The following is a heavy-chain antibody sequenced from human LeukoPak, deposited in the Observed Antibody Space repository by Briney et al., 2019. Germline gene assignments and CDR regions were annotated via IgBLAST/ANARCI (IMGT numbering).Heavy chain of an antibody. J-gene: IGHJ4*02. CDR2: ISGSGATT. V-gene: IGHV3-23*01. CDR3: VKFRVTGTTRDD. Sequence: GGSLRLSCAASGFTFSTYAMSWVRQAPGKGLEWVSSISGSGATTYYADSVKGRFTISRDSSKNTLYLQMNSLRAEDTAVYYCVKFRVTGTTRDDWGQGTLVTVSS. CDR1: GFTFSTYA. D-gene: IGHD1-7*01.